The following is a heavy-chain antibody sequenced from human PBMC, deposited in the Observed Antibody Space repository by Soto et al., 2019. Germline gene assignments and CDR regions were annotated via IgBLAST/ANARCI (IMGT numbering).Heavy chain of an antibody. D-gene: IGHD2-15*01. Sequence: SETLSLTCPVSGYSISSGGYYWSWIRQHPGKGLEWIGYIYYSGSTYYNPSLKSRVTISVDTSKNQFSLKLSSVTAADTAVYYCAREVPTPYYFDYWGQGALVTVSS. CDR1: GYSISSGGYY. J-gene: IGHJ4*02. V-gene: IGHV4-31*03. CDR2: IYYSGST. CDR3: AREVPTPYYFDY.